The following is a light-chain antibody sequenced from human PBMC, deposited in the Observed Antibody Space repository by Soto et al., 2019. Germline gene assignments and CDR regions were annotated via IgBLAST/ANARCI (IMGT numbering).Light chain of an antibody. V-gene: IGLV8-61*01. CDR3: VLYMGRGIWV. CDR2: RTN. J-gene: IGLJ3*02. Sequence: QAVVTQEPSFSVSPGGTVTLTCALSSGSVSTNNYPSWCQQTPGQPPRTLIFRTNTRSSGVPDRFSGSILGSKAALTITGAQADYESDYYCVLYMGRGIWVFGGGTKLTVL. CDR1: SGSVSTNNY.